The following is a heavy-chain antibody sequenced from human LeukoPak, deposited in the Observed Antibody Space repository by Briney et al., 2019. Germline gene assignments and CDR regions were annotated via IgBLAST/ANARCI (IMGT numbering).Heavy chain of an antibody. J-gene: IGHJ4*02. D-gene: IGHD2/OR15-2a*01. CDR3: AGGPLVGTTNYYFDY. CDR1: GFTFSSYD. Sequence: GGSLRLSCAASGFTFSSYDMHWVRRATGKGLEWVSVIGTVGDTYYSDSVKGRFTISRENAKNCLYLQMNSLRVGDTAVYYCAGGPLVGTTNYYFDYWGQGTLVTVSS. CDR2: IGTVGDT. V-gene: IGHV3-13*01.